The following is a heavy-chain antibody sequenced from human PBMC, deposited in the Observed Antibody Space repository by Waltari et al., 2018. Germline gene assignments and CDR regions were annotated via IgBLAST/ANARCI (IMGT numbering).Heavy chain of an antibody. J-gene: IGHJ6*02. CDR3: ARDDGLTHYGMDV. Sequence: EVQLVESGGGLVKPGGSLRLSCAASGFTFSSYSMNWVRQAPGKGLEWVSSISSSSSYIYYADSVKGRFTISRDNAKNSLYLQMYSLRAEDTAVYYCARDDGLTHYGMDVWGQGTTVTVSS. CDR1: GFTFSSYS. V-gene: IGHV3-21*01. CDR2: ISSSSSYI.